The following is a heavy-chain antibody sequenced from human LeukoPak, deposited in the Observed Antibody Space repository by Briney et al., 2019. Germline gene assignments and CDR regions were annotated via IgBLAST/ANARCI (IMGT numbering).Heavy chain of an antibody. D-gene: IGHD5-18*01. CDR1: GFTFSSYG. CDR3: ARLSVDTARDPADAFDI. CDR2: IWYDGSNK. V-gene: IGHV3-33*01. Sequence: GGSLRLSCAASGFTFSSYGMHWVRQAPGKGLEWVAVIWYDGSNKYYADSVKGRFTISRDNSKNTLYLQMNSLRAEDTAVYYCARLSVDTARDPADAFDIWGQGTVVTVSS. J-gene: IGHJ3*02.